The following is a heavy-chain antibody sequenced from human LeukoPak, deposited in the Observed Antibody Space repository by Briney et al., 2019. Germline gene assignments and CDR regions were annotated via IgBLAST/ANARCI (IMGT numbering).Heavy chain of an antibody. CDR2: INHSGST. D-gene: IGHD4-23*01. Sequence: KPSETLSLTCAVYGGSFSGYYWSWIRQPPGKGLEWIGEINHSGSTNYNPSLKSRVTISVDTSKNQFSLKLSSVTAADTAVHYCARLRAHSLRWSTDYWGQGTLVTVSS. V-gene: IGHV4-34*01. CDR1: GGSFSGYY. CDR3: ARLRAHSLRWSTDY. J-gene: IGHJ4*02.